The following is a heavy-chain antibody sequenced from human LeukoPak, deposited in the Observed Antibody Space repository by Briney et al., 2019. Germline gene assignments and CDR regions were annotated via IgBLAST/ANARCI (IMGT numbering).Heavy chain of an antibody. Sequence: SETLSLTRTVSGGSVSSSSYYWGWIRQPPGKGLEWIGSIYYSGSTYYNPSLKSRVTISVDTSKNQFSLKLSSVTAADTAVYYCARGDTAMVRDWGQGTLVTVSS. CDR3: ARGDTAMVRD. D-gene: IGHD5-18*01. J-gene: IGHJ4*02. CDR2: IYYSGST. V-gene: IGHV4-39*07. CDR1: GGSVSSSSYY.